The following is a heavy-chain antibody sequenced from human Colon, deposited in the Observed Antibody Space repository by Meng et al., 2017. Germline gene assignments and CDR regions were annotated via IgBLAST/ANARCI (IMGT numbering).Heavy chain of an antibody. V-gene: IGHV4-31*03. J-gene: IGHJ4*02. CDR3: ARRYGSGTYPFDF. Sequence: VLMPRPGPGPVNPSRPLSPTCRVSGASTRGGGYYWSWIRQVPGKGLDLIGYIYYSENTYYKPSLQSRAIISVDTSKNEFSLRLSSVSAADTAVYYCARRYGSGTYPFDFWGQGILVTVSS. CDR2: IYYSENT. D-gene: IGHD3-10*01. CDR1: GASTRGGGYY.